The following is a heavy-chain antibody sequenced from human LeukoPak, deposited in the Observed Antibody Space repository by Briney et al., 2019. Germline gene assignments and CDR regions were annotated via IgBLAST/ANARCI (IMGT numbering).Heavy chain of an antibody. CDR1: GYTFTVYY. CDR2: IHPNTGAT. Sequence: GASVKVSCKASGYTFTVYYMHWVRQAPGQGLEYVGWIHPNTGATNYAQEFQGRVTMTRDTSISTVYMEMSGLTSDDTAVYYCVRENWYYDYRGQGTLVTVSS. J-gene: IGHJ4*02. CDR3: VRENWYYDY. V-gene: IGHV1-2*02.